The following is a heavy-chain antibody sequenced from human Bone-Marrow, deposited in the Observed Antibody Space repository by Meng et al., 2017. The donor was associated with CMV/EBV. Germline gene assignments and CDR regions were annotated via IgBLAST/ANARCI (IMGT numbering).Heavy chain of an antibody. J-gene: IGHJ4*02. CDR2: IYYSGST. Sequence: GSLRLSCTVSGGSVSSGSYYWSWIRQPPGKGLEWIGYIYYSGSTNYNPSLKSRVTISVDTSKNQFSLKLRSVTTADTAVYYCARGGYSSGWYLGEVAYWGQRQLVHVYS. V-gene: IGHV4-61*01. D-gene: IGHD6-19*01. CDR1: GGSVSSGSYY. CDR3: ARGGYSSGWYLGEVAY.